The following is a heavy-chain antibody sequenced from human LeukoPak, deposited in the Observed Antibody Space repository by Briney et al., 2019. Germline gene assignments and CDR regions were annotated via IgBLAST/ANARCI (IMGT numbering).Heavy chain of an antibody. Sequence: PGGSLRLSCAASGFTFSSYAMSWVRQPPGKGLEWIGSIYYSGSTYYNPSLKSRVTISVDTSKNQSSLKLSSVTAADTAVYYCARDIVVVPAAIPYYFDYWGQGTLVTVSS. D-gene: IGHD2-2*01. CDR3: ARDIVVVPAAIPYYFDY. V-gene: IGHV4-39*07. J-gene: IGHJ4*02. CDR2: IYYSGST. CDR1: GFTFSSYA.